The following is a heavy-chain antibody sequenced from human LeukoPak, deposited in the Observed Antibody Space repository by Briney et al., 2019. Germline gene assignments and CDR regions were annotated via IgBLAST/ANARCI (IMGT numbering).Heavy chain of an antibody. CDR2: IYYSGST. Sequence: PSETLSLTCTVSGGSISSYYWSWIRQPPGKGLEWIGYIYYSGSTNYNPSLKSRVTISVDTSKNQFSLKLSSVTAADTAVYHCARHAVDILTGYPRYYFDYWGQGTLVTVSS. J-gene: IGHJ4*02. V-gene: IGHV4-59*08. CDR1: GGSISSYY. CDR3: ARHAVDILTGYPRYYFDY. D-gene: IGHD3-9*01.